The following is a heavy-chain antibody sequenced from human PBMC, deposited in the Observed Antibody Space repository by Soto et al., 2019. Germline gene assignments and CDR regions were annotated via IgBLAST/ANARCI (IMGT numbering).Heavy chain of an antibody. CDR2: VIQTGRGT. CDR1: GFTFSAST. V-gene: IGHV3-23*01. Sequence: EVQLLESGGDLVQPGGSLRISCAASGFTFSASTMSWVRQAPGKGLEWVSAVIQTGRGTYYADSVKGRFTYSRDNSKNTLYLEMNSLRAEDTAVYYCVKDKTTGGRPFDSWGQGTLVTVSS. D-gene: IGHD3-16*01. CDR3: VKDKTTGGRPFDS. J-gene: IGHJ4*02.